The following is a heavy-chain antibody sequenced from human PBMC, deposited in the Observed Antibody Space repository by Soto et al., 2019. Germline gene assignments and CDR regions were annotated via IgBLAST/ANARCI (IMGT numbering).Heavy chain of an antibody. CDR2: IIPIFGTA. Sequence: SVKVSCKASGGTFSSYAISWVRQAPGQGLEWMGGIIPIFGTANYAQKFQGRVTITADKSTSTAYMELSSLRSEDTAVYYCARLVTRLPLYYFDYWAREPWSPSPQ. CDR3: ARLVTRLPLYYFDY. D-gene: IGHD5-12*01. J-gene: IGHJ4*02. V-gene: IGHV1-69*06. CDR1: GGTFSSYA.